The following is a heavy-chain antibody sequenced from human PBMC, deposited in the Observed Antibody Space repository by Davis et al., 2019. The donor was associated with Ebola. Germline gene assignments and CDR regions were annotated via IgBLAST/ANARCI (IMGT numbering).Heavy chain of an antibody. J-gene: IGHJ4*02. Sequence: GESLKIFCAASGFTFRTYAMSWVRQAPGKGLEWVSGISGSGDSTYYADSVKGRFTISRDNSKNTLYVQMNSLRAEDTAVYYCAKQKGSSGWYEVDNWGQGTLVTVSS. CDR2: ISGSGDST. CDR1: GFTFRTYA. CDR3: AKQKGSSGWYEVDN. V-gene: IGHV3-23*01. D-gene: IGHD6-19*01.